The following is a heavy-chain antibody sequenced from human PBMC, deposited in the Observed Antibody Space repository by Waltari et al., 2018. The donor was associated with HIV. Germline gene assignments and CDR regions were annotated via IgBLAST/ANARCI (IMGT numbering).Heavy chain of an antibody. V-gene: IGHV3-74*01. CDR1: GFTFSSFW. D-gene: IGHD3-16*01. J-gene: IGHJ4*02. CDR3: ASLYNYVWGSPPPFDY. Sequence: EVQLVEYGGGLVQPGGSLRLSCAASGFTFSSFWMHWVRQAPGKGLVWVSRINSDGSSTNYADSVKGRFTISRDNAKNTVYLQMNSLRAKDTALYYCASLYNYVWGSPPPFDYWGQGTLVTVSS. CDR2: INSDGSST.